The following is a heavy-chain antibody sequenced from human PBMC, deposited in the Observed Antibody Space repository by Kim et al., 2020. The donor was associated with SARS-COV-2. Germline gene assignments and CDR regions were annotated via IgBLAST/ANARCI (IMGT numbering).Heavy chain of an antibody. CDR3: ASLYSGWSDY. V-gene: IGHV3-33*01. CDR2: NK. J-gene: IGHJ4*02. Sequence: NKYYADSVKGRFTISRDNSKNTLYLQMNSLRAEDTAVYYCASLYSGWSDYWGQGTLVTVSS. D-gene: IGHD6-19*01.